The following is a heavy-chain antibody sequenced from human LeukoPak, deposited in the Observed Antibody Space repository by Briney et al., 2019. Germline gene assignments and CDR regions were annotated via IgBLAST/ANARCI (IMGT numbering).Heavy chain of an antibody. CDR2: IRSKAYGGTT. CDR1: GFTFGDYA. Sequence: GGSLRLSCTAFGFTFGDYAMSWVRQASGKGLEWVSFIRSKAYGGTTEYAASVKGRFTISRDDSKSIAYLQMNSLKTEDTAVYYCTRRRVAYSSGWYLDYWGQGALLTVSS. D-gene: IGHD6-19*01. V-gene: IGHV3-49*04. J-gene: IGHJ4*02. CDR3: TRRRVAYSSGWYLDY.